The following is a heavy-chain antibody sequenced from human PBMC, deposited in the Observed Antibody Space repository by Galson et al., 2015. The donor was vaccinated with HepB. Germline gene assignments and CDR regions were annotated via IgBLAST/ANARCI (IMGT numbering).Heavy chain of an antibody. J-gene: IGHJ4*02. D-gene: IGHD3-22*01. V-gene: IGHV1-69*04. CDR1: GGTFSSYT. Sequence: SVKVSCKASGGTFSSYTISWVRQAPGQGLEWMGRITPILGIANYAQKFQGRVTITADKSTSTAYMELSSLRSEDTAVYYCARERDYYDSSDYYYYFDYWGQGTLVTVSS. CDR2: ITPILGIA. CDR3: ARERDYYDSSDYYYYFDY.